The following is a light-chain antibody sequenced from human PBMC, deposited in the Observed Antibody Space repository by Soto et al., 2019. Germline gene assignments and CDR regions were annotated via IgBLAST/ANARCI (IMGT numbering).Light chain of an antibody. CDR2: GAS. V-gene: IGKV3-15*01. Sequence: EIVLTQSPGTLSLSPGERATLSCRASQRVTSSYLAWYQQKPGQAPRLLIYGASTRATGIPARFSGSGSGTEFTLTISSLQSEDFAVYYCQQYNNWPLTFGQGTRLEIK. CDR1: QRVTSSY. J-gene: IGKJ5*01. CDR3: QQYNNWPLT.